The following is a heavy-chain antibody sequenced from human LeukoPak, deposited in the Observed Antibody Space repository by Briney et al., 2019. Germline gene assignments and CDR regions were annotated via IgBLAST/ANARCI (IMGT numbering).Heavy chain of an antibody. CDR1: GGSISGYY. Sequence: SETLSLTCTVSGGSISGYYWSWIRQPPGKGLEWIGYIYYSGSTNYNPSLKSRVTISVDTSKNQFSLNLSSVTAADTAVYYCASLARTRGIAAAGKVFDYWGQGTLVTVSS. V-gene: IGHV4-59*01. D-gene: IGHD6-13*01. J-gene: IGHJ4*02. CDR3: ASLARTRGIAAAGKVFDY. CDR2: IYYSGST.